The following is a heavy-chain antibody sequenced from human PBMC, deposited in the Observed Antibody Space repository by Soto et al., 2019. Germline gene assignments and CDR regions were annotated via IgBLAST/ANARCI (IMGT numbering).Heavy chain of an antibody. CDR3: ASESGYDPKYRYFDL. D-gene: IGHD5-12*01. J-gene: IGHJ2*01. CDR2: IYYSGST. CDR1: GGSISSSSYY. Sequence: SETLSLTCTVSGGSISSSSYYWGWIRQPPGKGLEWIGSIYYSGSTYYNPSLKSRVTISVDTSKNQFSLKLSSVTAADTAVYYCASESGYDPKYRYFDLWGRGTLVTVST. V-gene: IGHV4-39*01.